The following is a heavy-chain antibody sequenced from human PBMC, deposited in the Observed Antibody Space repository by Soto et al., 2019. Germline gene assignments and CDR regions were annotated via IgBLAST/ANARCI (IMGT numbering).Heavy chain of an antibody. Sequence: GESLKISCKGSGYSFTSYWISWVRQMPGKGLEWMGRIDPSDSCTNYSPSFQGHVTISADKPISTAYLQWSSLKASDTAMYYCATAMVRGVIPTFDAFDIWGQGTMVTVSS. CDR3: ATAMVRGVIPTFDAFDI. D-gene: IGHD3-10*01. CDR2: IDPSDSCT. CDR1: GYSFTSYW. V-gene: IGHV5-10-1*01. J-gene: IGHJ3*02.